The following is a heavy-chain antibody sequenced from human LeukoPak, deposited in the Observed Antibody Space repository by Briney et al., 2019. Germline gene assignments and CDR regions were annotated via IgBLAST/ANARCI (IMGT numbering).Heavy chain of an antibody. CDR1: GFTFSSYS. D-gene: IGHD6-19*01. CDR2: ISSSSSTI. V-gene: IGHV3-48*01. Sequence: PGGSLRLSCAASGFTFSSYSMNWVRQAPGKGLEWVSYISSSSSTIYYADSVKGRFTISRDNAKNSLYLQMNSLRAEDTAVYYCVRYTSDWGCFVPWGQGTLVTVSS. CDR3: VRYTSDWGCFVP. J-gene: IGHJ5*02.